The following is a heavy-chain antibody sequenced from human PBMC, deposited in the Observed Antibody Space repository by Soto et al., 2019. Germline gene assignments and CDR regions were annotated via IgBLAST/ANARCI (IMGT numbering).Heavy chain of an antibody. D-gene: IGHD3-10*01. CDR1: GGSINSGGYY. Sequence: SGTPSLTRTFSGGSINSGGYYRSWVRQPPGEGLEWIGYIYYSGSTNYNPSLKSRVTISVDTSKNQFSLKLSSVTAADTAVYYCARGDLLWFGESAKFFDYWGQGTLVTVSS. CDR3: ARGDLLWFGESAKFFDY. V-gene: IGHV4-61*08. J-gene: IGHJ4*02. CDR2: IYYSGST.